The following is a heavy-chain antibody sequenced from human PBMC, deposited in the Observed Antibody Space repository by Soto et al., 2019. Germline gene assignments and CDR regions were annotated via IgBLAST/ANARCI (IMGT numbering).Heavy chain of an antibody. CDR3: ARKGWPDVFDI. Sequence: QVQLQESGPGLVKPSQTLSLTCTVSGGSISSGDYYWSWIRQPPGKGLEWIGYIYYSGSTYYKSSLKSRVIISIAPSKNQFSLKLSSVTAADTAVYYCARKGWPDVFDIWGQGAMVTVSS. CDR1: GGSISSGDYY. CDR2: IYYSGST. J-gene: IGHJ3*02. V-gene: IGHV4-30-4*01.